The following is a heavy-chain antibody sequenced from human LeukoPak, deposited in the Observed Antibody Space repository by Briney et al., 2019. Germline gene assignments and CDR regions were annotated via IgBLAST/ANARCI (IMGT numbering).Heavy chain of an antibody. J-gene: IGHJ3*02. CDR1: GFTFSSYA. D-gene: IGHD4-17*01. V-gene: IGHV3-23*01. Sequence: GGSLRLSCAASGFTFSSYAMSWVRQAPGKGLEWVSAISGSGGSTYYADSVKGRFTISRDNSKNTLYLQMNSLRAEDTAAYYCAKDPSTVTTKWFVSAFDIWGQGTMVTVSS. CDR3: AKDPSTVTTKWFVSAFDI. CDR2: ISGSGGST.